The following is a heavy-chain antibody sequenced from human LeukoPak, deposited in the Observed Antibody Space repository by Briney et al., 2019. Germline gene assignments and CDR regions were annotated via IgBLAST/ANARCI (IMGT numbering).Heavy chain of an antibody. CDR1: GGSIGSYY. CDR3: ARDLDSSSRRMDV. D-gene: IGHD6-13*01. J-gene: IGHJ6*02. CDR2: IYTSGST. Sequence: PSETLSLTCTVSGGSIGSYYWSWIRQPAGKGLEWIGRIYTSGSTNYNPSLKSRVTMSVDTSKNQFSLRLSSVTAADTAVYYCARDLDSSSRRMDVWGQGTTVTVSS. V-gene: IGHV4-4*07.